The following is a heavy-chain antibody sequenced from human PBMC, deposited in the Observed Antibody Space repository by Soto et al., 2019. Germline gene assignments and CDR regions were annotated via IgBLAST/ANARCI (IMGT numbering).Heavy chain of an antibody. V-gene: IGHV1-69*01. D-gene: IGHD3-10*01. Sequence: QVQVVQYGVEVRRPGSSVKVSCKASGDTFKNCVISWVRQAPGQGLEWMGGIIPLFGTTDFAQRFQGGLTITKDGSTTTAYMALSRLRSEDTATYYGAAELGFGKLSVVWGQGTTVIVSS. J-gene: IGHJ6*02. CDR1: GDTFKNCV. CDR2: IIPLFGTT. CDR3: AAELGFGKLSVV.